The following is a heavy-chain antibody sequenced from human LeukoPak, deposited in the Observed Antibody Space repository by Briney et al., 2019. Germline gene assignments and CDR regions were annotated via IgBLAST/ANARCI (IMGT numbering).Heavy chain of an antibody. D-gene: IGHD5-12*01. J-gene: IGHJ5*02. CDR2: ISGSGGST. V-gene: IGHV3-23*01. Sequence: GGSLRLSCAASGFTFSSYAMSWVRQAPGKGLEWVSAISGSGGSTYYADSVKGRFTISRDNAKNSLYLQMDSLRAEDTAVYYCARVSRYSGYVYWFDPWGQGTLVTVSS. CDR3: ARVSRYSGYVYWFDP. CDR1: GFTFSSYA.